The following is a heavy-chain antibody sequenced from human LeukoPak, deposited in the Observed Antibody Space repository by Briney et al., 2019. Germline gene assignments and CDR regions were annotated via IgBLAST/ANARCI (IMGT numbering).Heavy chain of an antibody. J-gene: IGHJ4*02. Sequence: GASVKVSCKASGYTFTGYYMHWVRQAPGQGLEWMGWIIPNSGGTKYAQKFQGRVTMTRDTSITTADMELSRLRSDDTAVYYCARGPNFDYWGQGTLVTVSS. CDR1: GYTFTGYY. CDR3: ARGPNFDY. V-gene: IGHV1-2*02. CDR2: IIPNSGGT.